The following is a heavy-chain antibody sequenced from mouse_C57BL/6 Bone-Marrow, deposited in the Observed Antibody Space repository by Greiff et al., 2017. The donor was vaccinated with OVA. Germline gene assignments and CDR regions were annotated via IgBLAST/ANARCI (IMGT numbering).Heavy chain of an antibody. Sequence: QVQLQQPGAELVKPGASVKMSCKASGYTFTSYWITWVKQRPGQGLEWIGDIYPGSGSTNYNEKFKSKATLTVDTSSSTAYRQLSSLPSEESAVYYCAREGYGPWFAYWGQGTLVTVSA. J-gene: IGHJ3*01. CDR3: AREGYGPWFAY. CDR1: GYTFTSYW. V-gene: IGHV1-55*01. CDR2: IYPGSGST. D-gene: IGHD2-10*02.